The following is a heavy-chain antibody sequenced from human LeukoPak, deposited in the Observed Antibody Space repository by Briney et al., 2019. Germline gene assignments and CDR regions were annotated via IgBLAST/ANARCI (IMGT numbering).Heavy chain of an antibody. CDR1: GFTFSNAW. CDR3: TTNDAFDI. Sequence: GGSLRLSCVASGFTFSNAWMNWVRQAPGKGLEWVGRIKTKADVGTVDYTAPVKGRFTISREDSKNTLYLQMNSLKTEDTALYYCTTNDAFDIWGQGTMVTVSS. J-gene: IGHJ3*02. V-gene: IGHV3-15*01. CDR2: IKTKADVGTV.